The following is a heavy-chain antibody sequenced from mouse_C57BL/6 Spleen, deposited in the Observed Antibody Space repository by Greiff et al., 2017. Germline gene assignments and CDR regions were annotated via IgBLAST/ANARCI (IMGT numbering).Heavy chain of an antibody. J-gene: IGHJ2*01. CDR3: ARDFTTVVATDYFDY. Sequence: EVQLQESGPGLVKPSQSLSLTCSVTGYSITSGYYWNWIRQFPGNKLEWMGYISYDGSNNYNPSLKNRISITRDTSKNQFFLKLNSVTTEDTATYYCARDFTTVVATDYFDYWGQGTTLTVSS. CDR2: ISYDGSN. CDR1: GYSITSGYY. D-gene: IGHD1-1*01. V-gene: IGHV3-6*01.